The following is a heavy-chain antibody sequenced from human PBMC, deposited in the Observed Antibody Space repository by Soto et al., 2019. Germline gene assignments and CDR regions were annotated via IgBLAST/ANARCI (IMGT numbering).Heavy chain of an antibody. CDR2: INPSGGST. J-gene: IGHJ4*02. D-gene: IGHD3-3*01. CDR3: ARVRVMGYDFWSGYFDY. CDR1: GHTFTSYY. V-gene: IGHV1-46*03. Sequence: GASVKVSCKASGHTFTSYYMHWVRQAPGQGLEWMGIINPSGGSTSYAQKFQGRVTMTRDTSTSTVYMELSSLRSEDTAVYYCARVRVMGYDFWSGYFDYWGQGTLVTVSS.